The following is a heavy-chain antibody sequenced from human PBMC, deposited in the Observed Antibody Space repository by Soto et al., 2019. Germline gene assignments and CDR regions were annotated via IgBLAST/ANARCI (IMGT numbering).Heavy chain of an antibody. V-gene: IGHV3-23*01. CDR3: VKSPASLLTFDS. CDR2: ITSGSST. CDR1: GLIFSNYA. Sequence: GGSLRLSCAASGLIFSNYAMSWVRQVPGKGLERDSAITSGSSTYYGDSMKGRFTISRDNSKNTLFLQMNSLTAEDTAVYFCVKSPASLLTFDSWGQGAPVTVS. D-gene: IGHD2-15*01. J-gene: IGHJ4*02.